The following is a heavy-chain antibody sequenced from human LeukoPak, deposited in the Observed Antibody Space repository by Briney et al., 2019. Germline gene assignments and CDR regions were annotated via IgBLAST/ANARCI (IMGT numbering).Heavy chain of an antibody. Sequence: SETLSLTCTVSGGSISSYYWSWIRQPPGKGLEWIGYIYYSGSTNYNPSLKSRVTISVDTSKNQFSLKLSSVTAADTAVYYCARWDYYDTSGWFDPWGQGTLVTVSS. CDR2: IYYSGST. D-gene: IGHD3-22*01. J-gene: IGHJ5*02. CDR1: GGSISSYY. CDR3: ARWDYYDTSGWFDP. V-gene: IGHV4-59*08.